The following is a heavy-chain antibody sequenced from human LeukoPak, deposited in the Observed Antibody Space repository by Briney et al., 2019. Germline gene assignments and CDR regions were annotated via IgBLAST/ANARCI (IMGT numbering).Heavy chain of an antibody. CDR1: GFTFSTYA. Sequence: PGGSLRLSCAASGFTFSTYAMSWVRQAPGKGLEWVSSISTSGDNTYYADSVKGRFTISRDNSKNTLYLQMNSLRAEDTAVYYCAKDSSFDYWGQGTLVTVSS. CDR3: AKDSSFDY. CDR2: ISTSGDNT. V-gene: IGHV3-23*01. J-gene: IGHJ4*02.